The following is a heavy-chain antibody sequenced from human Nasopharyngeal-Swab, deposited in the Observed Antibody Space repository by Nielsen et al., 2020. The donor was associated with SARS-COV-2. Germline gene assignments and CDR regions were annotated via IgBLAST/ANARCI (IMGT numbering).Heavy chain of an antibody. Sequence: VRQAPGQGLEWMGWINPNSGGTNYAQKFQGRVTMTGDTSINTAYMELSRLRSDDTAVYYCARAPEMATIMGDFWGRGTQVTVSS. V-gene: IGHV1-2*02. CDR2: INPNSGGT. CDR3: ARAPEMATIMGDF. D-gene: IGHD5-24*01. J-gene: IGHJ4*02.